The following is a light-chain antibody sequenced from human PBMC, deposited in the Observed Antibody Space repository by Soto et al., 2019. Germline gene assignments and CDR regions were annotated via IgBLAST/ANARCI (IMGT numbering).Light chain of an antibody. V-gene: IGKV3-20*01. CDR1: QSVSSSY. CDR3: RNNRGSWT. J-gene: IGKJ1*01. CDR2: GAS. Sequence: EIVLTQSPGTLSLSPGERATLSCRASQSVSSSYLAWYQQKPGQAPRLLIYGASSRATGIPDRFSGSGSGTYFTLTIAGPWAGDFEIYDGRNNRGSWTFGQVTKMDVK.